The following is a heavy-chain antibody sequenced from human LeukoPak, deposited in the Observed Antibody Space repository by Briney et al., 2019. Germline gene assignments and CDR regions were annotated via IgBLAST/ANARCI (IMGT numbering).Heavy chain of an antibody. Sequence: KASRTLSLTCTVSGGSISSGDYYWSWIRQPPGKGLEWIGYIYYSGSTYYNPSLKSRVTISVDTSKNQFSLKLSSVTAADTAVYYCARDAGHQLSRRNYYAMDVWGQGTTVTVSS. J-gene: IGHJ6*02. CDR2: IYYSGST. CDR1: GGSISSGDYY. D-gene: IGHD1-1*01. V-gene: IGHV4-30-4*08. CDR3: ARDAGHQLSRRNYYAMDV.